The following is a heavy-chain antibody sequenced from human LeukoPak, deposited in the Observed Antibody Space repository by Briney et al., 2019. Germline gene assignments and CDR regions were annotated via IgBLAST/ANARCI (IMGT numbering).Heavy chain of an antibody. Sequence: PSETPSLTCTVSGGSISSYYWSWIRQPPGKGLEWIGYIYYSGSTNYNPSLKSRVTISVDTSKNQFSLKLSSVTAADTAVYYCARRSGGGWGYYFDYWGQGTLVTVSS. J-gene: IGHJ4*02. D-gene: IGHD7-27*01. CDR2: IYYSGST. CDR1: GGSISSYY. CDR3: ARRSGGGWGYYFDY. V-gene: IGHV4-59*01.